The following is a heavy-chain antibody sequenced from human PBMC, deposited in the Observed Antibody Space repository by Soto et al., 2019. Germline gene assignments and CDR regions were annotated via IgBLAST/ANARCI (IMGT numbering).Heavy chain of an antibody. J-gene: IGHJ6*03. CDR1: GFTFTSSA. D-gene: IGHD2-15*01. V-gene: IGHV1-58*01. CDR3: AARGGRDYHMDV. CDR2: IVVGSGNT. Sequence: QMQLVQSGPEVKKPGTSVKVSCKASGFTFTSSALQWVRQARGQRLEWIGWIVVGSGNTNYAQRFQESVTITRDMSTSTAYMELNSLRSEDTAVYYCAARGGRDYHMDVWGKGTTVTVSS.